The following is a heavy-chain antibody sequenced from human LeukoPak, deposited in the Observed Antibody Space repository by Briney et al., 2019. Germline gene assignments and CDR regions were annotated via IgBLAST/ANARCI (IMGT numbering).Heavy chain of an antibody. Sequence: GRSLRLSCEASGFTFNTYAMNWVRQAPGKGLEWVALISYDAINTYYADSVKGRFTISRDNSKNTLYLQMNSLRAEDTAVYYCAKDMIVVVITTESFDYWGQGTLVTVSS. CDR1: GFTFNTYA. D-gene: IGHD3-22*01. J-gene: IGHJ4*02. CDR2: ISYDAINT. CDR3: AKDMIVVVITTESFDY. V-gene: IGHV3-30-3*01.